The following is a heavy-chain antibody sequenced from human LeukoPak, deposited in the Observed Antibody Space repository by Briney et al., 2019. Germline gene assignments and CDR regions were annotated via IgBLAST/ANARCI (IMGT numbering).Heavy chain of an antibody. CDR2: IYHSGST. D-gene: IGHD2-15*01. CDR3: ARGPSGRDAFDI. CDR1: GGSISSGGYS. Sequence: PSQTLSLTCAVSGGSISSGGYSWSWIRQPPGKGLEWIGYIYHSGSTYYNPSLKSRVTISVDRSKNQFSLKLSSVTAADTAVYYCARGPSGRDAFDIWGQGTMVTVSS. V-gene: IGHV4-30-2*01. J-gene: IGHJ3*02.